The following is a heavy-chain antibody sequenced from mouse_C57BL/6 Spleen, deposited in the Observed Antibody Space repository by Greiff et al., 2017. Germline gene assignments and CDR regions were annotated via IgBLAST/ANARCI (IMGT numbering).Heavy chain of an antibody. V-gene: IGHV1-69*01. CDR3: AVSSYDYAMDD. CDR1: GYTFTSYW. D-gene: IGHD1-1*01. Sequence: QVQLQQPGAELVMPGASVKLSCKASGYTFTSYWMHWVKQRPGQGLEWIGEIDPSDSYTNYNQKFKGQSTMTVDKSSSTAYMQLSSLTSEDSAVYYCAVSSYDYAMDDWGQGTSVTVAS. J-gene: IGHJ4*01. CDR2: IDPSDSYT.